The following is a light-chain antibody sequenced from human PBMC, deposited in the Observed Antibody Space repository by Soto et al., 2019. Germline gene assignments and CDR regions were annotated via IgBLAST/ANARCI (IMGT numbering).Light chain of an antibody. J-gene: IGKJ1*01. Sequence: EIVLTQSPGTLSLSPRERATLSCRATQSVSSSYFAWYQQKPGQAPRPLIYGATKRATGIPDSFSGSGSGTECTLTTGGLDPEYFAVYYCEKFGGSPRWRFGQGTKVEIK. CDR3: EKFGGSPRWR. V-gene: IGKV3-20*01. CDR2: GAT. CDR1: QSVSSSY.